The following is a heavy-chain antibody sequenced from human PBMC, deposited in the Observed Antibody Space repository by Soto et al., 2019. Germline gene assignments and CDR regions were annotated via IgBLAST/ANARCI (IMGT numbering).Heavy chain of an antibody. CDR3: ARYSPYYYDSSGNLDY. Sequence: SETLSLTCTVSGGSISSYYWSWIRQPPGKGLEWIGYIYYSGSTNYNPSLKSRVTISVDTSKNQFSLKLSSVTAADTAVYYCARYSPYYYDSSGNLDYWGQGTLVTVSS. CDR1: GGSISSYY. J-gene: IGHJ4*02. D-gene: IGHD3-22*01. V-gene: IGHV4-59*01. CDR2: IYYSGST.